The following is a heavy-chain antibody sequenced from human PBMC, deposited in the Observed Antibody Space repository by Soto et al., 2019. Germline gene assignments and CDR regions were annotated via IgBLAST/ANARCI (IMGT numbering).Heavy chain of an antibody. J-gene: IGHJ5*02. V-gene: IGHV4-30-2*01. CDR2: IYHSGST. CDR3: ARATIFGPDNNWFDP. CDR1: GGSISSGGYS. D-gene: IGHD3-3*01. Sequence: SGTLSLTCAVSGGSISSGGYSWSWIRQPPGKGLEWIGYIYHSGSTYYNPSLKSRVTISVDRSKNQFSLKLSSVTAADTAVYYCARATIFGPDNNWFDPWGQGTLVTVSS.